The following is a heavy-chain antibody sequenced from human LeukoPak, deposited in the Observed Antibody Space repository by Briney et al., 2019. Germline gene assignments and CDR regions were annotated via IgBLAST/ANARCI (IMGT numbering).Heavy chain of an antibody. J-gene: IGHJ5*02. D-gene: IGHD3-10*01. CDR1: GGSFSGYY. V-gene: IGHV4-34*01. Sequence: SETLSLTCAVYGGSFSGYYWSWIRQPPGKGLEWIGEINHSGSTNYNPSLKGRVTISVDTSKNQFSLKLSSVTAADTAVYYCTRDAGSGSYYPFDPWGQGTLVTVSS. CDR2: INHSGST. CDR3: TRDAGSGSYYPFDP.